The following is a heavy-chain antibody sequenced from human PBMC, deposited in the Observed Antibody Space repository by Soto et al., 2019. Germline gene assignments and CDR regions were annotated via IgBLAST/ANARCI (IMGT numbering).Heavy chain of an antibody. V-gene: IGHV3-21*01. CDR1: GFTFSSYS. Sequence: RRLSCAASGFTFSSYSMNWVRQAPGKGLEWVSSISSSSSYIYYADSLKGRFTISRDNAKNSLFLQMNSLRAEDTAVYYCARASAWNVYANFDYWGQGTLVTVSS. D-gene: IGHD1-1*01. CDR2: ISSSSSYI. J-gene: IGHJ4*02. CDR3: ARASAWNVYANFDY.